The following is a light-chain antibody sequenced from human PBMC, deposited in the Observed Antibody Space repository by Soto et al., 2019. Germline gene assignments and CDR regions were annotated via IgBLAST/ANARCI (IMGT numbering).Light chain of an antibody. CDR2: GNN. CDR1: SSNIGAGHD. CDR3: QSYDSSLSAYV. V-gene: IGLV1-40*01. Sequence: QSVLTQPPSVSGAPGQRVTISCTGSSSNIGAGHDVHWYQQFPGTAPQLLIFGNNNRPSGVPDRFSGSKSGTSASLAITGLQAEDEADFYYQSYDSSLSAYVFGTGTKVTVL. J-gene: IGLJ1*01.